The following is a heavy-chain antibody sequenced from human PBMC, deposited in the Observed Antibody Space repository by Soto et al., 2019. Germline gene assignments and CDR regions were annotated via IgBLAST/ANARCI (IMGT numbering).Heavy chain of an antibody. CDR2: IHNSGNK. CDR3: ASEGSETYTFDY. V-gene: IGHV4-31*03. J-gene: IGHJ4*02. D-gene: IGHD3-16*01. Sequence: QVQLQESGPGLVKPSQTLSLTCTVSGGSISSGDYYWSWIRQHPEKGLEWIGYIHNSGNKHYNPSLKSRVKILADTSKNQFFLKLSSVSVADTAVYYCASEGSETYTFDYWGQGTLVTVSS. CDR1: GGSISSGDYY.